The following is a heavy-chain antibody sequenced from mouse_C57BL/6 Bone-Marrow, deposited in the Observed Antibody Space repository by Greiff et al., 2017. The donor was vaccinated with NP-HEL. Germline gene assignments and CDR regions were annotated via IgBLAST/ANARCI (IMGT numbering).Heavy chain of an antibody. CDR1: GFSFNTYA. CDR3: VKHDITTVVASYYYAMDY. CDR2: IRSKSNNYAT. V-gene: IGHV10-1*01. J-gene: IGHJ4*01. Sequence: EVQRVESGGGLVQPKGSLKLSCAASGFSFNTYAMNWVRQAPGKGLEWVARIRSKSNNYATYYADSVKDRFTISRDDSESMLYLQMNNLKTEDTTKYYGVKHDITTVVASYYYAMDYWGQGTTVTVSS. D-gene: IGHD1-1*01.